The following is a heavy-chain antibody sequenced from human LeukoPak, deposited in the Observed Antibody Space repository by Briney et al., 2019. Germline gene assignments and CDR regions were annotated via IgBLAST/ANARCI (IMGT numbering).Heavy chain of an antibody. CDR3: ARDLTIFGVVITDYYYYMDV. Sequence: PGGSLRLSCAASGFTFSSYWMTWVRQTPGKGLEWVANIKYDASGKDYRDSVKGGFTISRDNAKNSLYLQMNSLRAEDTAVYYCARDLTIFGVVITDYYYYMDVWGKGTTVTVSS. CDR1: GFTFSSYW. CDR2: IKYDASGK. D-gene: IGHD3-3*01. V-gene: IGHV3-7*01. J-gene: IGHJ6*03.